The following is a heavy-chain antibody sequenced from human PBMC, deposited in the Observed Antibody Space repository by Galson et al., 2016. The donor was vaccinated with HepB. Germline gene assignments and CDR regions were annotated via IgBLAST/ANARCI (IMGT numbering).Heavy chain of an antibody. CDR2: INTNTGNP. CDR1: GYTFTSYA. J-gene: IGHJ6*02. D-gene: IGHD3-16*01. Sequence: SVKVSCKASGYTFTSYAMNWVRQAPGQGLEWMGRINTNTGNPTYAQGFTGRFVFSLDTSVSTAYLQISSLKAEDTAVYYCARDYYDYVWGSYPYGMDVWGQGTTVTVSS. CDR3: ARDYYDYVWGSYPYGMDV. V-gene: IGHV7-4-1*02.